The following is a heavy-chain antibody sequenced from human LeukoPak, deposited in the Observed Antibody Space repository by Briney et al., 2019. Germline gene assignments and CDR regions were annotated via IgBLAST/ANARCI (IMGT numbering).Heavy chain of an antibody. D-gene: IGHD4-11*01. CDR3: ARWMATVTTPDY. CDR2: INPNSGGT. CDR1: GYTFNGFY. V-gene: IGHV1-2*02. J-gene: IGHJ4*02. Sequence: ASVKVSCKASGYTFNGFYLHWVRQAPGQGLEWMGWINPNSGGTNYAQKFQGRVTMTRDTSISTAYMELSRLRSDDTAVYYCARWMATVTTPDYWGQGTLVIVSS.